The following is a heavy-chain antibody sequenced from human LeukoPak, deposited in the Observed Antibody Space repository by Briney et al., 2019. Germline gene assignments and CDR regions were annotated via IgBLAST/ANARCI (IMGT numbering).Heavy chain of an antibody. CDR1: GGTFSSYA. J-gene: IGHJ4*02. CDR2: IIPIFGTA. D-gene: IGHD3-10*01. CDR3: ATYVSWSYYNHY. Sequence: SVKVSCKASGGTFSSYAISWVRQAPGQGLEWVGGIIPIFGTANYAQKFQGRVTITADKSTSTDYMELSSLRSEDTAVYYCATYVSWSYYNHYWGQGTLATVSS. V-gene: IGHV1-69*06.